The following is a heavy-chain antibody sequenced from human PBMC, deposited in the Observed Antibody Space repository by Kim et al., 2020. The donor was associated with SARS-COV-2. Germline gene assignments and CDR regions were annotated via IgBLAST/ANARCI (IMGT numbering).Heavy chain of an antibody. V-gene: IGHV3-23*01. CDR3: AKHLWYDSSGPPLDAFDI. CDR2: ISGSGGST. D-gene: IGHD3-22*01. J-gene: IGHJ3*02. Sequence: GGSLRLSCAASGFTFSSYAMSWVRQAPGKGLEWVSAISGSGGSTYYADSVKGRFTISRDNSKNTLYLQMNSLRAEDTAVYYCAKHLWYDSSGPPLDAFDIRGQGTMVTVSS. CDR1: GFTFSSYA.